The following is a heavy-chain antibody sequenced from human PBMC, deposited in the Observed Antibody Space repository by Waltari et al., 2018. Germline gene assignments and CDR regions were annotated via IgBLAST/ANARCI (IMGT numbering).Heavy chain of an antibody. J-gene: IGHJ4*02. CDR3: APSRRERADGSYFDS. V-gene: IGHV1-24*01. Sequence: QVQLVQSEAEVKKPGASVKVSCKVSGYTLTEISLHWVRQAPGKGLEWMGVFDPEDGETIYAQKFEGRVSMTEDTSTDTAYMELSSLRFEDTALYYCAPSRRERADGSYFDSWGQGTLVTVSS. D-gene: IGHD1-26*01. CDR1: GYTLTEIS. CDR2: FDPEDGET.